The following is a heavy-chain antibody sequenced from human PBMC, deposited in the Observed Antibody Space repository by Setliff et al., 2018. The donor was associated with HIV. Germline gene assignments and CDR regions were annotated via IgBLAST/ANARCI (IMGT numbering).Heavy chain of an antibody. Sequence: SETLSLTCTASGGSISSSGPGYYWGWVRQAPGGGLEWIGSVYYSGSTYYNPSLKSRVTISLDTSKNQLSLRLTSMTAADTAVYYCARGQPDTIFGVVIFDYWGQGKMVTVSS. CDR1: GGSISSSGPGYY. D-gene: IGHD3-3*01. CDR3: ARGQPDTIFGVVIFDY. J-gene: IGHJ4*02. CDR2: VYYSGST. V-gene: IGHV4-39*02.